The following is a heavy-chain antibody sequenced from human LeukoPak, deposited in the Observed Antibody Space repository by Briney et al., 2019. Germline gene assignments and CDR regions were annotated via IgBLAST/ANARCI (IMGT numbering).Heavy chain of an antibody. CDR3: ATAVTTFGVGWFDP. Sequence: GASVKVSCKASGYTFTSYGISWVRQAPGQGLEWMGWISAYNGNTNYAQKLQGRVTMTTDTSTSTAYMELRSLRSDDTAVYYCATAVTTFGVGWFDPWGQGTLVTVSS. CDR2: ISAYNGNT. D-gene: IGHD3-16*01. J-gene: IGHJ5*02. V-gene: IGHV1-18*01. CDR1: GYTFTSYG.